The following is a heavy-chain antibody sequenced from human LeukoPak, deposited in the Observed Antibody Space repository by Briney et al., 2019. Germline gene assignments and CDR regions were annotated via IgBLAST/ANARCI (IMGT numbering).Heavy chain of an antibody. CDR3: ARDRLDF. V-gene: IGHV3-7*01. CDR2: IKQEGSEI. Sequence: PGGSLRLSCAASGFTFSDYWMSWVRQAPGKGLEWVANIKQEGSEIYYVDSVKGRFTISRDNAKNSMYLQMNSLRAEDTAVYYCARDRLDFWGQGTLVTVSS. CDR1: GFTFSDYW. J-gene: IGHJ4*02.